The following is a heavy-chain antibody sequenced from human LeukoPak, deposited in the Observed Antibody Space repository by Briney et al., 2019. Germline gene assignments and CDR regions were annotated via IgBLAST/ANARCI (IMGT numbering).Heavy chain of an antibody. CDR2: ISGSGGST. CDR3: ATYSYYYDSSGSLSHYFDY. Sequence: AGGSLRLSCAASGFTFSSYAMSWVRQAPGKGLEWVSAISGSGGSTYYADSVKGRFTISRDNSKNTLYLQMNSLRAEDTAVYYCATYSYYYDSSGSLSHYFDYWGQGTLVTVSS. CDR1: GFTFSSYA. D-gene: IGHD3-22*01. J-gene: IGHJ4*02. V-gene: IGHV3-23*01.